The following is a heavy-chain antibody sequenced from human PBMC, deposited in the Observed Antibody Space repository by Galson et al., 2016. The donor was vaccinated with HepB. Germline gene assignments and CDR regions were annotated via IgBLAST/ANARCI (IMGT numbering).Heavy chain of an antibody. CDR3: ARGQIVLVIPYFDN. Sequence: ATLSLTCTVSDDSINRRPYFWGWIRQPPGKGLAWIGNMYHSGSTHYNPSLQSRVSISLDTSKNHFPLKLSSVTAADTAVYYCARGQIVLVIPYFDNWGQGTMVSVSS. D-gene: IGHD3-22*01. CDR2: MYHSGST. J-gene: IGHJ4*02. CDR1: DDSINRRPYF. V-gene: IGHV4-39*06.